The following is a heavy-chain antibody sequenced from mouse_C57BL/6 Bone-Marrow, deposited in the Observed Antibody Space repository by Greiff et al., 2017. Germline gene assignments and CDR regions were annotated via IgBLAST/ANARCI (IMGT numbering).Heavy chain of an antibody. CDR3: ARQSSPYYYGSSYWYFDV. V-gene: IGHV2-6-1*01. Sequence: QVQLKESGPGLVAPSQSLSITCTVSGFSLTSYGVHWVRQPPGKGLEWLVVIWSDGSTTYNSALKSRLSISKDNSKSQVFLKMNSLQTDDTAMYYCARQSSPYYYGSSYWYFDVWGTGTTVTVSS. CDR2: IWSDGST. CDR1: GFSLTSYG. J-gene: IGHJ1*03. D-gene: IGHD1-1*01.